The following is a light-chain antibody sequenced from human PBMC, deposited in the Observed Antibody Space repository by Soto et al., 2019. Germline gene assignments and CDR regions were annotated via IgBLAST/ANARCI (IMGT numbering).Light chain of an antibody. CDR3: RQYGSSPSYT. Sequence: EIVLTQSPGTLSLSPGERATLSCRASQSVSSSSYLAWYQQKPGQAPRLLIYGASSRAPGIPDRFSGSGSATACPLTISRLAPEDFAVYYCRQYGSSPSYTFGQGTKLAIK. V-gene: IGKV3-20*01. CDR1: QSVSSSSY. CDR2: GAS. J-gene: IGKJ2*01.